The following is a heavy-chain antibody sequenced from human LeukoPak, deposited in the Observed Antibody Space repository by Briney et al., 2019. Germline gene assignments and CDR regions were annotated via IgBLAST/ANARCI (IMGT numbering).Heavy chain of an antibody. CDR1: GYTFIDFH. Sequence: ASVKVSCKASGYTFIDFHMHWVRQAPGQGLEWMGIINPSGGSTSYAQKFQGRVTMTRDTSTSTVYMELSSLRSEDTAVYYCARWGGRLPLGLDYWGQGTLVTASS. CDR2: INPSGGST. J-gene: IGHJ4*02. CDR3: ARWGGRLPLGLDY. D-gene: IGHD6-25*01. V-gene: IGHV1-46*01.